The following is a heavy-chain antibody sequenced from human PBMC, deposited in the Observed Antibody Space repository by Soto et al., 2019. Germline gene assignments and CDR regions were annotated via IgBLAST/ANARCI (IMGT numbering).Heavy chain of an antibody. J-gene: IGHJ4*02. D-gene: IGHD2-15*01. CDR1: GFTFDDYA. CDR2: ISWNSGSI. Sequence: EVQLVESGGGLVQPGRSLRLSCAASGFTFDDYAMHWVRQAPGKGLEWVSGISWNSGSIGYADSVKGRFTISRDNAKNSLYLQMKSLRAEDTALYYCAKDGALYCSGGSCEGYYFDYWGQGTLVTVSS. CDR3: AKDGALYCSGGSCEGYYFDY. V-gene: IGHV3-9*01.